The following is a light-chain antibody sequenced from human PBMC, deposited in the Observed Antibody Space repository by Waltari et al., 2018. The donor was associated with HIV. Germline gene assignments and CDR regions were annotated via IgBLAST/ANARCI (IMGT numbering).Light chain of an antibody. CDR3: TSYISGTSPV. CDR1: DLNDNEY. CDR2: EVT. Sequence: QSALTQPASVSGSPGQSITISCDLNDNEYVSWYQRHPGKAPKVIIYEVTNRPSGLSNRFSGSKSGNTATLTISGLQPEDEADYFCTSYISGTSPVVGRGTRVTVL. V-gene: IGLV2-14*01. J-gene: IGLJ2*01.